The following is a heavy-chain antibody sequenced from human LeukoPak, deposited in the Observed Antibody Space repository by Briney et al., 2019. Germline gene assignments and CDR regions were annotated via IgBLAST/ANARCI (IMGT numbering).Heavy chain of an antibody. Sequence: ASVKVSCKASGYTFTGYYMHWVRQAPGQGLEWMGWINPNSGGTNYAQKFQGRVTMTEDTSTDTAYMELSSLRSEDTAVYYCATGNYYYGSGSYYSFDYWGQGTLVTVSS. CDR3: ATGNYYYGSGSYYSFDY. CDR2: INPNSGGT. J-gene: IGHJ4*02. V-gene: IGHV1-2*02. D-gene: IGHD3-10*01. CDR1: GYTFTGYY.